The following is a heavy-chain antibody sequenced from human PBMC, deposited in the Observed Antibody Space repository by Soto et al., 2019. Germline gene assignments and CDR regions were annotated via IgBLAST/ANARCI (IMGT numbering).Heavy chain of an antibody. D-gene: IGHD3-9*01. J-gene: IGHJ5*02. V-gene: IGHV4-39*01. CDR1: GGSISSSSYY. Sequence: PSETLSLTCTVSGGSISSSSYYWGWIRQPPGKGLEWIGSIYYSGSTYYNPSLKSRVTISVDTSKNQFSLKLSSVTAADTAVYNCARPYYDILTAEYNWFDPWGQGTLVTVSS. CDR3: ARPYYDILTAEYNWFDP. CDR2: IYYSGST.